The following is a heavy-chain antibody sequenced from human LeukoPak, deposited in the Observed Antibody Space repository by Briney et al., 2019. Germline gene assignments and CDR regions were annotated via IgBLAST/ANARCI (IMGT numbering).Heavy chain of an antibody. CDR3: AKALEWLARFDY. CDR1: GFTFDDYG. CDR2: ISGSGGST. Sequence: GGSLRLSCAASGFTFDDYGMSWVRQAPGKGLEWVSAISGSGGSTYYADSVKGRFTISRDNSKNTLYLQMNSLRAEDTAVYYCAKALEWLARFDYWGQGTLVTVSS. J-gene: IGHJ4*02. D-gene: IGHD3-3*01. V-gene: IGHV3-23*01.